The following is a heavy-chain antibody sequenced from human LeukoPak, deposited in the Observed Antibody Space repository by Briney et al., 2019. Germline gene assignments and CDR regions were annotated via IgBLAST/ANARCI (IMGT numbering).Heavy chain of an antibody. D-gene: IGHD6-13*01. V-gene: IGHV4-59*08. CDR3: ARHPAGYWYFDL. CDR1: GXSISSYY. J-gene: IGHJ2*01. Sequence: PSETLSLTCTVSGXSISSYYWSWIRQPPGKGLEWIGYIYYSGSTNYNPSLKSRVTISVDTSKNQFSLKLSSVTAADTAVYYCARHPAGYWYFDLWGRGTLVTVSS. CDR2: IYYSGST.